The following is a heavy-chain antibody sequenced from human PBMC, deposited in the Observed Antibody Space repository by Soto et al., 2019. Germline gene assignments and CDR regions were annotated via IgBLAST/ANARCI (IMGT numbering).Heavy chain of an antibody. CDR1: GFTFDDFS. J-gene: IGHJ1*01. CDR2: ICYDGTNT. V-gene: IGHV3-33*08. D-gene: IGHD6-6*01. Sequence: GGSLRLSCAASGFTFDDFSMHWVRQVPGKALEWVAVICYDGTNTHYADSVKGRFTISRDNSKNTLYLQMNSLRAEDTAVYYCARDHVGHGEYSSSFEYFQHWGQGTLVTVSS. CDR3: ARDHVGHGEYSSSFEYFQH.